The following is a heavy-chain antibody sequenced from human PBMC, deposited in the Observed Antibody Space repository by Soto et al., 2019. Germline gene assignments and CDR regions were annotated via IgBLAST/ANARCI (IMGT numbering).Heavy chain of an antibody. Sequence: PSETLSLTCTVSGGSITSSSYYWGWIRQPPGKGLEWIGIIYYSGSTYYNPSLKSRVTISVDTSKNQFSLRLSSVTAADTAVYYCATQEVGGSYVYTFDPWGQGTLVTVS. CDR1: GGSITSSSYY. CDR2: IYYSGST. CDR3: ATQEVGGSYVYTFDP. J-gene: IGHJ5*02. V-gene: IGHV4-39*01. D-gene: IGHD1-26*01.